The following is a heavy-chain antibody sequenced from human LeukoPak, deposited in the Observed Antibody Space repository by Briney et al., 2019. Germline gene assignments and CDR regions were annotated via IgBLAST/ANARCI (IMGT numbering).Heavy chain of an antibody. CDR1: GFTFSSYG. Sequence: GRSLRLSCAASGFTFSSYGMHWVRQAAGKGLEWVAVIWYDGSNKYYADSVKGRFTISRDNSKNTLYLQMNSLRAEDTAVYYCARDRRSSWYFFDYWGQGTLVTVSS. CDR2: IWYDGSNK. D-gene: IGHD6-13*01. V-gene: IGHV3-33*01. J-gene: IGHJ4*02. CDR3: ARDRRSSWYFFDY.